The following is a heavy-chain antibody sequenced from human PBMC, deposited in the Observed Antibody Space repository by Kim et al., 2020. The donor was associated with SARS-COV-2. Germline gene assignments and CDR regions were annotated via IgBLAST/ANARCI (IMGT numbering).Heavy chain of an antibody. D-gene: IGHD6-19*01. CDR2: ISGSGGSE. J-gene: IGHJ4*02. CDR3: AKDPAVVEQWLSGAYDY. CDR1: GFTFTNYA. V-gene: IGHV3-23*01. Sequence: GGSLRLSCAASGFTFTNYATSWVRQAPGKGLEWVSAISGSGGSEYYADSVKGRYTISRDNSNNTMHLQMTSLTAEDTAVYYCAKDPAVVEQWLSGAYDYWGQGTLVTVSS.